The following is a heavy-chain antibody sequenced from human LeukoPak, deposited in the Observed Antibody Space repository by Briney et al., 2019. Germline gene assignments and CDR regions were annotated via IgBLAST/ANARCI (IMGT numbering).Heavy chain of an antibody. CDR1: AFTFSTYG. CDR3: APAPRWLQFGFFQY. J-gene: IGHJ4*02. Sequence: PGGSLRLSCAVSAFTFSTYGMHWVRQAPGKGLDWVAFLPYDGSIEYYADSVKGRFTVSRDSSKNMLYLQMNSLRPEDTAVYFCAPAPRWLQFGFFQYWGQGTLVTVSS. D-gene: IGHD5-24*01. V-gene: IGHV3-30*02. CDR2: LPYDGSIE.